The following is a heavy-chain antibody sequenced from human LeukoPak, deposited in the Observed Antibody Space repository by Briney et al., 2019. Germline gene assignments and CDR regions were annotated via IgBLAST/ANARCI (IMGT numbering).Heavy chain of an antibody. CDR2: IYTSGST. CDR1: GGSISSYY. D-gene: IGHD2-2*01. V-gene: IGHV4-4*07. J-gene: IGHJ3*02. CDR3: ARDDSARGVVVVPAALKWAFDI. Sequence: SETLSLTCTVSGGSISSYYWSWIRQPAGKGLEWIGRIYTSGSTNYNPSLKSRVTMSVDTPKNKFSLKLSSVTAADTAVYYCARDDSARGVVVVPAALKWAFDIWGQGTMVTVSS.